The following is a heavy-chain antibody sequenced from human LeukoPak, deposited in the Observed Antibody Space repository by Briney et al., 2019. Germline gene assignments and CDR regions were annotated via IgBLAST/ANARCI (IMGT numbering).Heavy chain of an antibody. V-gene: IGHV4-34*01. Sequence: SETLSLTCAGYGGSFSGYYWSWIRQPPGKGLEWIGEINHSGSTNYNPSLKSRVTISVDTSKNQFSLKLSSVTAADTAVYYCARSQWEPPHFDYWGQGTLVTVSS. J-gene: IGHJ4*02. D-gene: IGHD1-26*01. CDR2: INHSGST. CDR1: GGSFSGYY. CDR3: ARSQWEPPHFDY.